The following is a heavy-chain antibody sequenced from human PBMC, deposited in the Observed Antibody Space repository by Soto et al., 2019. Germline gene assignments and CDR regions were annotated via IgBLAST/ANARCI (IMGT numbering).Heavy chain of an antibody. CDR2: FDPEDGET. J-gene: IGHJ3*02. CDR3: ATRREYCTNGVCYVRDDPHGYDAFDI. Sequence: ASVKVSCKVSGYTLTELSMHWVRQAPGKGLEWTGGFDPEDGETIYAQKFQGRVTMTEDTSTDTAYMELSSLRSEDTAVYYCATRREYCTNGVCYVRDDPHGYDAFDIWGQGTMVTVSS. V-gene: IGHV1-24*01. CDR1: GYTLTELS. D-gene: IGHD2-8*01.